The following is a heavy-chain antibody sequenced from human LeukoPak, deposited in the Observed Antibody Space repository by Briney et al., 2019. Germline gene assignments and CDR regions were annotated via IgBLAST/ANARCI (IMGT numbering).Heavy chain of an antibody. CDR3: ASRSSIWSGYQDTLYYFDY. Sequence: SETLSLTCSVSGGXISSYYWSWIRQPPGKRLEWIGHIYYSGSTNYNPSLKSRVTISVDTSKNQFSLKLSSVTAADTAVYYCASRSSIWSGYQDTLYYFDYWGQGTLVTVSS. CDR1: GGXISSYY. V-gene: IGHV4-59*01. D-gene: IGHD3-3*01. CDR2: IYYSGST. J-gene: IGHJ4*02.